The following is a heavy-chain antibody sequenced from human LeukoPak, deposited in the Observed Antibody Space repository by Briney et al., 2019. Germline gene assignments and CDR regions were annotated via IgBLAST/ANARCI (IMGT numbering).Heavy chain of an antibody. V-gene: IGHV3-30*04. J-gene: IGHJ4*02. Sequence: PGRSLRLSCAASGFTFSTYAMHWVRQAPGKGLEWVAVISYDGSNKYYADSVKGRFTISRDNSKNTLYLQMNSLRAEDTAVYYCAKDHKANGGNSYYFDYWGQGTLVTVSS. D-gene: IGHD4-23*01. CDR3: AKDHKANGGNSYYFDY. CDR1: GFTFSTYA. CDR2: ISYDGSNK.